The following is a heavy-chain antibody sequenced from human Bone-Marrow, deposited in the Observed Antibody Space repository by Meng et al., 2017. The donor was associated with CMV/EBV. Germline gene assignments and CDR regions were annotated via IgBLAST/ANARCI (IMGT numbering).Heavy chain of an antibody. CDR2: ISAYNDNT. CDR3: ARDRRNYYDSSGYSLPLDY. V-gene: IGHV1-18*01. Sequence: FTSYGISWVRQAPGQGLEWMGWISAYNDNTNYAQKLQGRVTMTTGSSTSTAYMELRSLRSDDTAVYYCARDRRNYYDSSGYSLPLDYWGQGTLVTVSS. J-gene: IGHJ4*02. D-gene: IGHD3-22*01. CDR1: FTSYG.